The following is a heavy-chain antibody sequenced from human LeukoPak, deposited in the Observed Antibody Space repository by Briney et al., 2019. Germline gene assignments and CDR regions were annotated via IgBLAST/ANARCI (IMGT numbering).Heavy chain of an antibody. CDR1: GLTFSSHW. CDR3: IRDLGGRSGY. J-gene: IGHJ4*02. V-gene: IGHV3-74*01. D-gene: IGHD1-26*01. Sequence: PGGSLRLSCAASGLTFSSHWMHWVRQAPGKGLVWVSRITNDGSSTTYADSVKGRFTISRDNAKDTLYLQMNGLRAEDTAVYHCIRDLGGRSGYWGQGTLVTVSS. CDR2: ITNDGSST.